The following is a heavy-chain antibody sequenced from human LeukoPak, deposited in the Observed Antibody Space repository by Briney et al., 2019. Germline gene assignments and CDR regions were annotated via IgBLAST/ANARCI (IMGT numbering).Heavy chain of an antibody. Sequence: SVKVSCKASGGTFSSYAISWVRQAPGQGLEWMGGINSIFGKANYAQKFQGRVTITADESTSTAYMELSSLRSEDTAVHYCAMTPGIAVAGYFDYWGQGTLVTV. V-gene: IGHV1-69*13. CDR1: GGTFSSYA. D-gene: IGHD6-19*01. CDR3: AMTPGIAVAGYFDY. J-gene: IGHJ4*02. CDR2: INSIFGKA.